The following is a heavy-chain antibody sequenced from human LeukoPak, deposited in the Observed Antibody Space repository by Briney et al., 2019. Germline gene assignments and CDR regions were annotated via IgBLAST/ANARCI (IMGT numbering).Heavy chain of an antibody. CDR3: ARRSGDFWSGYYFDY. Sequence: GASVKVSCKASGYTFTSYGISWVRQAPGQGLEWMGWISAYNGNTNYAQKLQGRVTMTTDTSTSTAYMELRSLRSDDTAVYYCARRSGDFWSGYYFDYWGQGTLVTVSS. CDR2: ISAYNGNT. D-gene: IGHD3-3*01. CDR1: GYTFTSYG. J-gene: IGHJ4*02. V-gene: IGHV1-18*01.